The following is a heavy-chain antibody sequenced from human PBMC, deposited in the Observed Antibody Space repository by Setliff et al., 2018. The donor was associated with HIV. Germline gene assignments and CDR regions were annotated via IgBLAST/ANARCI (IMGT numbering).Heavy chain of an antibody. J-gene: IGHJ4*02. V-gene: IGHV1-69*05. Sequence: ASVKVSCKASGGTFSASGFSWVRQAPGQGLEWMGGIIPAFGTADYAQKFQGRVTMTKDTSTNTVYMDLSGLRSDDTAVYYCARDRTAGNTYDYAYWGQGTLVTVSS. CDR2: IIPAFGTA. D-gene: IGHD3-16*01. CDR1: GGTFSASG. CDR3: ARDRTAGNTYDYAY.